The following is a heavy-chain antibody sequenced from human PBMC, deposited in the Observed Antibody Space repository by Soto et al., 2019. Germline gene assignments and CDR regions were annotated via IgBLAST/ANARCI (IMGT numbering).Heavy chain of an antibody. V-gene: IGHV4-59*08. CDR3: ARQMRDYDILTGYFDY. J-gene: IGHJ4*02. CDR1: GGSISSYY. D-gene: IGHD3-9*01. Sequence: SETLSLTCTVSGGSISSYYWSWIRQPPGKGLEWIGYIYYSGSTNYNPSLKSRVTISVDTSKNQFSLKLSSVTAADTAVYYCARQMRDYDILTGYFDYWGQGTLVTVSS. CDR2: IYYSGST.